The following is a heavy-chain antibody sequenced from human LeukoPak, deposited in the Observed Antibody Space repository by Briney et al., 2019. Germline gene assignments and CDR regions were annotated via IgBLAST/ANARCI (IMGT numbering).Heavy chain of an antibody. CDR3: ARTTYYYDSSDYYYGMDV. D-gene: IGHD3-22*01. V-gene: IGHV1-69*13. Sequence: SVKVSCKASGYTFTSYGISWVRQAPGQGLEWMGGIIPIFGTANYAQKFQGRVTITADESTSTAYMELSSLRSEDTAVYYCARTTYYYDSSDYYYGMDVWAKGPRSPSP. CDR2: IIPIFGTA. CDR1: GYTFTSYG. J-gene: IGHJ6*02.